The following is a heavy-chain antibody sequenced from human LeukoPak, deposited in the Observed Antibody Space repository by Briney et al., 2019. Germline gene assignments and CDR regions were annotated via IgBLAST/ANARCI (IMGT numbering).Heavy chain of an antibody. V-gene: IGHV1-69*06. CDR2: IIPIFGTA. CDR3: AGRRDGYTTYDY. Sequence: GASVKVSCKASGYTFTSHYMHWVRQAPGQGLEWMGGIIPIFGTANYAQKFQGRVTITADKSTSTAYMELSSLRSEDTAVYYCAGRRDGYTTYDYWGQGTLVTVSS. CDR1: GYTFTSHY. J-gene: IGHJ4*02. D-gene: IGHD5-24*01.